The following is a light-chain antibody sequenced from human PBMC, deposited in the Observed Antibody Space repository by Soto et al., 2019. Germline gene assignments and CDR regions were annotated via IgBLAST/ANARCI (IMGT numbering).Light chain of an antibody. Sequence: QSALTQPASVSGSPGQSITISCTGTSGDVGDFKSVSWYQQRPDKAPKLIIYEVTNRPSGVTNRFSGSKSGNTASLSISGLQAEDEADYYCSSYTTSTTVFGTGTKLTVL. CDR1: SGDVGDFKS. CDR2: EVT. CDR3: SSYTTSTTV. J-gene: IGLJ1*01. V-gene: IGLV2-14*01.